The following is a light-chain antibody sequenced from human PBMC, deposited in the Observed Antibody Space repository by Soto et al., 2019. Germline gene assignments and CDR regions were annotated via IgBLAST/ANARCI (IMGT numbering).Light chain of an antibody. J-gene: IGKJ1*01. CDR1: QSVSSNY. CDR3: QQRINWPRT. Sequence: EIVLTQSPGTLSLSPGERATLSCRASQSVSSNYLAWYQQKPGQAPKVLIYRASIRATGIPDRFTGSGSGTDFTLTISRLEPEDFAAYYCQQRINWPRTFGQGTKVDIK. CDR2: RAS. V-gene: IGKV3D-20*02.